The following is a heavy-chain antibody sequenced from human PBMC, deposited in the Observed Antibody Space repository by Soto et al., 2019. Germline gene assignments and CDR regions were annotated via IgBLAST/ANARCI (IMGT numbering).Heavy chain of an antibody. CDR1: GYTFTSYD. Sequence: VASVKGSCKASGYTFTSYDINWVRQATGQGLEWMGWMNPNSGNTGYAQKFQGRVTMTRNTSISTAYMELSSLRSEDTAVYYCARGQDNWNLFDPWGQGTLVTVSS. J-gene: IGHJ5*02. D-gene: IGHD1-20*01. CDR3: ARGQDNWNLFDP. CDR2: MNPNSGNT. V-gene: IGHV1-8*01.